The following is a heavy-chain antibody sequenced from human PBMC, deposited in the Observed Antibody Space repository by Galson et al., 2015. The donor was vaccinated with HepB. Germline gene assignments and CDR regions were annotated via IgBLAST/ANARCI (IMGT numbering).Heavy chain of an antibody. J-gene: IGHJ3*02. CDR1: AITFRSYA. CDR3: VKDFWGYGAFDI. Sequence: SLRLSCAASAITFRSYAMHWVRQAPGGGLNWVAHMRFDGSYEWYADSVKGRFTISRDNSKNTLYLQMNSLRPEDTAVYYCVKDFWGYGAFDIWGQGAMVTVSS. V-gene: IGHV3-30*02. D-gene: IGHD7-27*01. CDR2: MRFDGSYE.